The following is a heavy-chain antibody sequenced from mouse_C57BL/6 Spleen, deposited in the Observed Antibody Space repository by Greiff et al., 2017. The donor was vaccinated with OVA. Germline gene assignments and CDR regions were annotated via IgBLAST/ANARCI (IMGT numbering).Heavy chain of an antibody. CDR2: IDPNSGGT. J-gene: IGHJ2*01. Sequence: VKQRPGRGLEWIGRIDPNSGGTKYNEKFKSKATLTVDKPSSTAYMQLSSLTSEDSAVYYCARDYYDYLYYFDYRGQGTTLTVSS. D-gene: IGHD2-4*01. CDR3: ARDYYDYLYYFDY. V-gene: IGHV1-72*01.